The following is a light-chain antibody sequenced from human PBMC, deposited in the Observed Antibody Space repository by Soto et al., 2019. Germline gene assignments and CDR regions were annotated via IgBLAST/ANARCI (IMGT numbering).Light chain of an antibody. CDR3: QQYVSSPT. CDR2: GAS. CDR1: QSVSSTY. J-gene: IGKJ1*01. V-gene: IGKV3-20*01. Sequence: IVLTQSPGTLSLSPGERATLSCRASQSVSSTYVAWYQQKPGQPPSLLIHGASSRASGIPDRFSGSGSGTDFTLTISRLEPEDFAFYYCQQYVSSPTFGQGTKVEI.